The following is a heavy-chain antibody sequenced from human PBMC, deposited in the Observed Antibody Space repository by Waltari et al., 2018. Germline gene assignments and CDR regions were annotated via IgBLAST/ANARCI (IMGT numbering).Heavy chain of an antibody. CDR1: GFTFSRHW. CDR3: ARDLSINQYYFDY. CDR2: IKQDGSEK. Sequence: EVQLVESGGGWVQPGGSLRLSCAASGFTFSRHWMSWVRQAPGKGLAWVATIKQDGSEKYYLDSVKGRFTISRDNAKNSLYLQMNSLRADDTAVYYCARDLSINQYYFDYWGQGTLVTVSS. J-gene: IGHJ4*02. V-gene: IGHV3-7*01.